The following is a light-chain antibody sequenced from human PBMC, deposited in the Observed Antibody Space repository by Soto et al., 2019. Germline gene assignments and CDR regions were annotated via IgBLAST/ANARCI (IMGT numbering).Light chain of an antibody. V-gene: IGKV2-28*01. CDR2: LGS. Sequence: TARTQSPLSLPVTPGKAAFLSCRSRQSLLHSNGYNYLDWYLQKPGQSPQLLIYLGSNRASGVPDRFSGSGSGTDFTLKISRVEAEDVGVYYCMQALQTPPTFGQGTKVEIK. CDR3: MQALQTPPT. CDR1: QSLLHSNGYNY. J-gene: IGKJ1*01.